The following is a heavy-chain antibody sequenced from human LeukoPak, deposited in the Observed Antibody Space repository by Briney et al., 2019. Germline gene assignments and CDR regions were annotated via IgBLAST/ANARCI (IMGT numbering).Heavy chain of an antibody. V-gene: IGHV3-33*08. Sequence: GGSLRLSCAASGFIFSAFGMHWVRQAPGKGLEWVAVIWKDGSIEFYADSVRGRFTISRDNSKNTLFLQMNSLRPEDTAVYYCTALTGAMDVWGKGTTVIVSS. CDR1: GFIFSAFG. CDR2: IWKDGSIE. J-gene: IGHJ6*04. CDR3: TALTGAMDV.